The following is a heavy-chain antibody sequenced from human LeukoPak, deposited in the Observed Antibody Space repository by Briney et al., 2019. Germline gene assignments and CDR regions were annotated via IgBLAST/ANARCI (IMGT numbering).Heavy chain of an antibody. J-gene: IGHJ4*02. CDR1: GFTFDDYA. CDR2: ISWNSGSI. V-gene: IGHV3-9*01. CDR3: AKEQYCSGGSCFY. Sequence: PGGSLRLSCAASGFTFDDYAMHWVRQAPGKGLEWVSGISWNSGSIGYGDSVKGRFTISRDNAKNSLYLQMNSLRAEDTALYYCAKEQYCSGGSCFYWGQGTLVTVSS. D-gene: IGHD2-15*01.